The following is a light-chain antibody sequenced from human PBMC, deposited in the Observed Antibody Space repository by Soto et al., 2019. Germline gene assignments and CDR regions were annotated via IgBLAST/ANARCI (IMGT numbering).Light chain of an antibody. Sequence: EIVMTQSPGTLSVSPGEGATLSCRASQTVRNNYLAWYQQKPGQAPRLLIYDASSRATGIPDRFSGGGSGTDFTLTISSLEPEDSAVYYCQQRNIWPPVTFGQGTRLEI. CDR1: QTVRNNY. CDR3: QQRNIWPPVT. V-gene: IGKV3D-20*02. J-gene: IGKJ5*01. CDR2: DAS.